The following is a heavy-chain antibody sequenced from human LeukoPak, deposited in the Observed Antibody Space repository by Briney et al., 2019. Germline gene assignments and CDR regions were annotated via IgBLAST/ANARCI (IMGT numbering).Heavy chain of an antibody. D-gene: IGHD3-10*01. Sequence: GGSLRLSCAASGFTFSSYAMYWVRQAPGKGLGWVAVISYDGSNKYYADSVKGRFTISRDNSKNTLYLQMNSLRVEDTDVYYCARESDRGYFDYWGQGILVTVSS. CDR2: ISYDGSNK. J-gene: IGHJ4*02. V-gene: IGHV3-30-3*01. CDR1: GFTFSSYA. CDR3: ARESDRGYFDY.